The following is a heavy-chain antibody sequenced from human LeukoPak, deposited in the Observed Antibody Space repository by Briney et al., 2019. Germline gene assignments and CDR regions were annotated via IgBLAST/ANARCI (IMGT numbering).Heavy chain of an antibody. D-gene: IGHD1-1*01. V-gene: IGHV3-7*01. CDR3: ARVQTGYVPSYFDY. Sequence: PGGSLRLSCEAPGFTFINYWMSWVRQAPGKGLDWVANIKEDGSEIYYVDSVKGRFTISRDNAKNSVYLQMNSLRAEDTAVYYCARVQTGYVPSYFDYWGQGTLVTVSS. J-gene: IGHJ4*02. CDR2: IKEDGSEI. CDR1: GFTFINYW.